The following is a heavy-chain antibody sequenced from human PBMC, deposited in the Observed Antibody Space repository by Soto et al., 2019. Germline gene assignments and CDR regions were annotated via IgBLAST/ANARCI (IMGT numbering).Heavy chain of an antibody. D-gene: IGHD3-16*02. Sequence: EVQLVESGGGLVQPGRSLRLSCAASGFTFDDYAMHWVRQAPGKGLEWVSGISWNSGSIGYADSVKGRFTISRDNGKNSLYLQMNSLRAEDRALYYCAKGRLHLGELSLPDYWGQGTLVTVSS. V-gene: IGHV3-9*01. CDR3: AKGRLHLGELSLPDY. J-gene: IGHJ4*02. CDR2: ISWNSGSI. CDR1: GFTFDDYA.